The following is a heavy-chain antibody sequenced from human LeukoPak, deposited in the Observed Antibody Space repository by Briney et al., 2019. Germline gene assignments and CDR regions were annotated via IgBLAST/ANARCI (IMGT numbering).Heavy chain of an antibody. Sequence: GGSLRLSCAASGFSFSSHAMYWVRQAPGKGLEWVAVISANGNIKYYADSVKGRFTISRDDSKSTLYLQMDSLRAEDTAVYYCASKIASGYWGQGTLVTVSS. CDR3: ASKIASGY. CDR2: ISANGNIK. CDR1: GFSFSSHA. V-gene: IGHV3-30-3*01. J-gene: IGHJ4*02. D-gene: IGHD3-3*02.